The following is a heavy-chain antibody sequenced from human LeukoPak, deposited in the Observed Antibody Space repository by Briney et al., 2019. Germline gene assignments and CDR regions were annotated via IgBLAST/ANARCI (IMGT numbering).Heavy chain of an antibody. J-gene: IGHJ4*02. D-gene: IGHD3-16*02. CDR1: GGTFSSYA. CDR3: ARGLGELSFDLCY. Sequence: SVKVSCKASGGTFSSYAISWVRQAPGQGLEWMGGIIPILGTANYAQKFQGRVTITADKSTSTAYMELSSLRSEDTAVYYCARGLGELSFDLCYWGQGTLVTVSS. V-gene: IGHV1-69*10. CDR2: IIPILGTA.